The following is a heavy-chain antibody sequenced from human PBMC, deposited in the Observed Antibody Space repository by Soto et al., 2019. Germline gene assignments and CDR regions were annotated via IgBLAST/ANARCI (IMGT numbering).Heavy chain of an antibody. V-gene: IGHV1-18*01. CDR3: ARGLTYGDFDY. CDR2: LTAYDSKR. D-gene: IGHD4-17*01. Sequence: QVQMVQSGVEVRKTRASVRVSCKTSGYTFTTFGIHWVRQAPGQGLEWMGCLTAYDSKRNFAQKFQDRLTMTMDITTSTGYMELSGLRSDDTAVYFCARGLTYGDFDYWGRGTQVAVSS. CDR1: GYTFTTFG. J-gene: IGHJ4*02.